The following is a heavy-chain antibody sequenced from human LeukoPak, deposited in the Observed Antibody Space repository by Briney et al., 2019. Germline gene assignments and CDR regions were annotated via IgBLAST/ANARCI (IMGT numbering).Heavy chain of an antibody. J-gene: IGHJ4*02. Sequence: ASVKVSCKASGYTFTGYYMHWVRQAPGQGLEWMGRINPNSGGTNYAQKFQGRVTMTRDTSISTAYMALSRLRSDDTAVYYCARDHCSSTSCPKKYWGQGTLVTVSS. CDR3: ARDHCSSTSCPKKY. D-gene: IGHD2-2*01. CDR1: GYTFTGYY. V-gene: IGHV1-2*06. CDR2: INPNSGGT.